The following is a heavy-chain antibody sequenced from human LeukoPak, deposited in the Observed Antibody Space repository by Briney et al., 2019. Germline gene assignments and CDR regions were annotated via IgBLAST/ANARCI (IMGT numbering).Heavy chain of an antibody. CDR1: GYSISSGYY. CDR3: ARDRGITMVRGVIPLNV. CDR2: IYHNGST. V-gene: IGHV4-38-2*02. D-gene: IGHD3-10*01. J-gene: IGHJ6*04. Sequence: PSETLSLTCTVSGYSISSGYYWGWIRQPPGKGLEWIGNIYHNGSTDYNPSLKSRVTISVDTSKKQFSLKLSSVTAADTAVYYCARDRGITMVRGVIPLNVWGKGTTVTVSS.